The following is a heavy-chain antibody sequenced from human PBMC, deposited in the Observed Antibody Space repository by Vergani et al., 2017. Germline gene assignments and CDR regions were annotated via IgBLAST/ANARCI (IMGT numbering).Heavy chain of an antibody. V-gene: IGHV4-4*07. CDR2: IYSSGNT. J-gene: IGHJ3*02. CDR3: TRGFFWNAPRGAATALDI. Sequence: QVQLQESGPGLVKPSETLSLTCSVSGGSITNYYWRWIRQPAGKGLEWIGRIYSSGNTNYNPSLQSRLTMSIDTSNNQFSLKLSSVTAADTAVYYCTRGFFWNAPRGAATALDIWGQGTMVTVSS. D-gene: IGHD1-1*01. CDR1: GGSITNYY.